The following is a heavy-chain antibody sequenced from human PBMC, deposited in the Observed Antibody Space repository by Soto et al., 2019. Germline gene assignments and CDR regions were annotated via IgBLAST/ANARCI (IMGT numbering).Heavy chain of an antibody. CDR3: ARGGYYDSSGSRNDHYYGMDV. D-gene: IGHD3-22*01. CDR1: GYTFNSYG. J-gene: IGHJ6*02. V-gene: IGHV1-18*01. Sequence: ASVKVSCKASGYTFNSYGISWVRQAPGQGLEWLGWISPYNDDTKYAQSLQGRVTMSTDTSSRTAYMHLRSLRSDDTAVYFCARGGYYDSSGSRNDHYYGMDVWG. CDR2: ISPYNDDT.